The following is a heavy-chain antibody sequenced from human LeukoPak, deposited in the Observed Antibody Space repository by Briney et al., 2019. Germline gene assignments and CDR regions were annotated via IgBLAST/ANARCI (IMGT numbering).Heavy chain of an antibody. V-gene: IGHV3-23*01. J-gene: IGHJ4*02. Sequence: GGSLSLSCAASGFTFSDYGLSWVRQAPGKGLEWVSAISGSGGSTYYADSVKGRFTISRDNSKNTLYLQMNSLRAEDTAVYYCAKSGYDILTGSGYFDYWGQGTLVTVSS. CDR3: AKSGYDILTGSGYFDY. CDR1: GFTFSDYG. CDR2: ISGSGGST. D-gene: IGHD3-9*01.